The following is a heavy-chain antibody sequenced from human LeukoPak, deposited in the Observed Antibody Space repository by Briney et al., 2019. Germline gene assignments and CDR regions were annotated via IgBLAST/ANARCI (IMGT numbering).Heavy chain of an antibody. V-gene: IGHV3-30*03. CDR2: ISYDGSNK. CDR3: ATETGNFYFYS. J-gene: IGHJ4*02. D-gene: IGHD1-7*01. Sequence: GRSLRLSCAASGFTFSSYGMHWVRQAPGKGLEWVAVISYDGSNKYYADSVKGRFTISRDNSKNTLYLQMNSLRSEDTAVYYCATETGNFYFYSWGQGTLVTVPS. CDR1: GFTFSSYG.